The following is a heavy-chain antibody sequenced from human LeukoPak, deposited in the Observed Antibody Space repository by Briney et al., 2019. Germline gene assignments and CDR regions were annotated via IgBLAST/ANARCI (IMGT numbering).Heavy chain of an antibody. CDR3: ARDGSGYDYY. CDR2: ISSSSSYI. Sequence: GGSLRLSSAASGFTFSSYSMNWVRPGPGKGREWVSSISSSSSYIYYADSVKGRFTISRDNAKNSLYLQMNSLRAEDTAVYYCARDGSGYDYYWGRGTLVTVSS. J-gene: IGHJ4*02. CDR1: GFTFSSYS. D-gene: IGHD5-12*01. V-gene: IGHV3-21*01.